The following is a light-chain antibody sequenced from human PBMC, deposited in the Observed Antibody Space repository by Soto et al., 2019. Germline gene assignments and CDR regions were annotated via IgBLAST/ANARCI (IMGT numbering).Light chain of an antibody. CDR1: QSVGSS. CDR3: QQYGDSPQT. J-gene: IGKJ1*01. V-gene: IGKV3-20*01. CDR2: GAS. Sequence: EIVLTQSPGTLSLSPGERATLSCRASQSVGSSLSWYQQKPGQAPRLLFYGASNRATAIPDRFSGSGFGTDFTLTITRLEPEDFAVSYCQQYGDSPQTFGPGTKVEI.